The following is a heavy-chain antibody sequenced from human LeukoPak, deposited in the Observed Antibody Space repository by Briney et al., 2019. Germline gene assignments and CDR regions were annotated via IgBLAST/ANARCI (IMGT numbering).Heavy chain of an antibody. CDR3: AKDLEGGYYDSSGYCGDFDY. CDR2: ISGSGGST. V-gene: IGHV3-23*01. CDR1: GFTFSSYA. Sequence: GGSLRLSCAASGFTFSSYAMSWVRQAPGKGLEWVSAISGSGGSTYYADSVKGRFTISRDNSKNTLYLQMNSLRAEDTAVYYCAKDLEGGYYDSSGYCGDFDYWGQGTLVTVSS. D-gene: IGHD3-22*01. J-gene: IGHJ4*02.